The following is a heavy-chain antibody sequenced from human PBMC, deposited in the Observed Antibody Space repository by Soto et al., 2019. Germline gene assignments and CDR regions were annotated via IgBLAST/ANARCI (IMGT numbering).Heavy chain of an antibody. V-gene: IGHV4-39*01. D-gene: IGHD1-7*01. CDR2: IYYSGST. CDR1: GGSISSSIYY. Sequence: KTSETLSLTCTVSGGSISSSIYYWGWIRHPPGKGLEWIGSIYYSGSTYYNPSLKSRVTISVDTSKNQFSLKLSSVTAADTAVYYCASPSGVTGTTGWFDPWGQGTLVTVSS. CDR3: ASPSGVTGTTGWFDP. J-gene: IGHJ5*02.